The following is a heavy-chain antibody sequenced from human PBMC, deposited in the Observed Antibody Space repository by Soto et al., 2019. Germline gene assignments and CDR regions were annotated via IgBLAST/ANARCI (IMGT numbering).Heavy chain of an antibody. V-gene: IGHV4-59*01. J-gene: IGHJ4*02. Sequence: QVQLQESGPGLVKPSETLSLTCTVSGGSISSYYWSWIRQPPGKGLEWIGYIYYSGSTNYNPSLKSRVTISVDTSKNQFSLKLSSVTAADTAVYYCARGAYDFWSGETGIYFDYWGQGTLVTVSS. CDR3: ARGAYDFWSGETGIYFDY. CDR2: IYYSGST. D-gene: IGHD3-3*01. CDR1: GGSISSYY.